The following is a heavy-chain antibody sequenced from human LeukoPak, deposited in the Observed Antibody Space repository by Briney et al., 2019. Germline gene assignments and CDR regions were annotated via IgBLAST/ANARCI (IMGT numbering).Heavy chain of an antibody. CDR3: AKGERNLPSSSSAFDY. D-gene: IGHD6-6*01. CDR1: GFAFDDYT. CDR2: ISWDGGST. J-gene: IGHJ4*02. V-gene: IGHV3-43*01. Sequence: GGSLRLSCAASGFAFDDYTMHWVRQAPGKGLEWVSLISWDGGSTYYADSVKGRFTISRDNSKNSLYLQMNSLRTEDTALYYCAKGERNLPSSSSAFDYWGQGTLVTVSS.